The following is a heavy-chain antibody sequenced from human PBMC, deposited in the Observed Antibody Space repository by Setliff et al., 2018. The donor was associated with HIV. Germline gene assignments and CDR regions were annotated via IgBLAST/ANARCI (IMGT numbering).Heavy chain of an antibody. Sequence: SVPPLFNPTQPLTLTCTFSGLSLSTSGVGVGWIRQSPGKALEWLAFIYWNNTKHYSTSLKSRLAVTKDTSKNRVVFTMTNMDPVDTATYYCAYSGRQLRGPYFDFWGQGTPVTVSS. CDR2: IYWNNTK. V-gene: IGHV2-5*01. J-gene: IGHJ4*02. CDR1: GLSLSTSGVG. D-gene: IGHD1-1*01. CDR3: AYSGRQLRGPYFDF.